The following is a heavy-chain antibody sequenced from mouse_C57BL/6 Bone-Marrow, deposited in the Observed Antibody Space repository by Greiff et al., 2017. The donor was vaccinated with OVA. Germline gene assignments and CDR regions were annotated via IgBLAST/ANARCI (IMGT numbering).Heavy chain of an antibody. D-gene: IGHD2-5*01. J-gene: IGHJ4*01. Sequence: EVHLVESEGGLVQPGSSMKLSCTASGFTFSDYYMAWVRQAPEKGLEWVANINYDGSSTYYLDSLKSRFTISRDNAKNILYLQMSSLKSEDTATYYCARDSNCDAMDYWGQGASVTVSS. V-gene: IGHV5-16*01. CDR3: ARDSNCDAMDY. CDR1: GFTFSDYY. CDR2: INYDGSST.